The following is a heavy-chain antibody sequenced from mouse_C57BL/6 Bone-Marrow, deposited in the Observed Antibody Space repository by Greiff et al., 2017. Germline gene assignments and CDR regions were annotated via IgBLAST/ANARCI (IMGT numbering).Heavy chain of an antibody. V-gene: IGHV7-3*01. D-gene: IGHD2-4*01. Sequence: EVKLMESGGGLVQPGGSLSLSCAASGFTFTDYYMSWVRQPPGKALEWLGFIRNKANGYTTEYSASVKGRFTISRDNSQSILYLQMNALRAEDSATYYCARYRDYDVYYAMDYWGQGTSVTVSS. J-gene: IGHJ4*01. CDR3: ARYRDYDVYYAMDY. CDR1: GFTFTDYY. CDR2: IRNKANGYTT.